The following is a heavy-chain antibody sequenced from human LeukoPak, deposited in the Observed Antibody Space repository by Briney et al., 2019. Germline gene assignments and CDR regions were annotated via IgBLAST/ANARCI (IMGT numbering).Heavy chain of an antibody. Sequence: ASVKVSCKASGYTFTNNYLHWVRQAPGQGLEWMGMIYPRDGSTSYAQNFQGRVTVARDTSTTTVHMELRGLRSEDTAVYYCARDQEGFDYWGQGTVVTVSS. V-gene: IGHV1-46*01. CDR1: GYTFTNNY. CDR3: ARDQEGFDY. CDR2: IYPRDGST. J-gene: IGHJ4*02.